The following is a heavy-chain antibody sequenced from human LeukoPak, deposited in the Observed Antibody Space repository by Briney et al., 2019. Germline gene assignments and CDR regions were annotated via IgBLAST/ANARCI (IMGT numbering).Heavy chain of an antibody. CDR1: GFTFGNFW. CDR3: ARGGGLDV. D-gene: IGHD3-16*01. CDR2: IYGDGSFT. Sequence: GGSLRLSCAASGFTFGNFWMHWVRQAPGKGLVWVALIYGDGSFTRYADSVKGRFTISRDNAKNSLYLQMSNLRAEDTAVYFCARGGGLDVWGQGATVTVSS. J-gene: IGHJ6*02. V-gene: IGHV3-74*01.